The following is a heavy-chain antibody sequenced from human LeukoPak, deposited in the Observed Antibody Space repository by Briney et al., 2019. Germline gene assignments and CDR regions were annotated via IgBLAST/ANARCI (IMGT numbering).Heavy chain of an antibody. CDR1: GYTFTSYD. D-gene: IGHD6-6*01. CDR2: ISAYNGNT. CDR3: ARSDSSIAARHLGY. J-gene: IGHJ4*02. V-gene: IGHV1-18*01. Sequence: ASVKVSCKASGYTFTSYDISWVRQAPGQGLEWMGWISAYNGNTNYAQKLQGRVTMTTDTSTSTAYMELRSLRSDDTAVYYCARSDSSIAARHLGYWGQGTLVTVSS.